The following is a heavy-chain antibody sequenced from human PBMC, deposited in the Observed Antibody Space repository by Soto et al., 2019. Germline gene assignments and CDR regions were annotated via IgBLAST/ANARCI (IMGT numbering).Heavy chain of an antibody. D-gene: IGHD3-16*02. J-gene: IGHJ3*02. CDR3: ARLPAPFTFGGVIGPDDAFDI. CDR2: IYYSGST. Sequence: SETLSLTCTVSGGSIISYYWSWIRQPPGKGLEWIGYIYYSGSTNYNPSLKSRVTISVDTSKNQFSLKLSSVTAADTAVYYCARLPAPFTFGGVIGPDDAFDIWGQGTMVTVSS. V-gene: IGHV4-59*08. CDR1: GGSIISYY.